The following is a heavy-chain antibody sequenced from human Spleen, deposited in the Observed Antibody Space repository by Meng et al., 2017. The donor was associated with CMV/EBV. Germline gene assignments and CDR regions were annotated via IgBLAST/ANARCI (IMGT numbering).Heavy chain of an antibody. J-gene: IGHJ4*02. CDR2: INSDGSST. V-gene: IGHV3-74*01. Sequence: GESLKISCAASGFTFSSYWMHWVRQAPGKGLVWVSRINSDGSSTSYADSVKGRFTISRDNAKNSLYLQMNSLRAEDMALYYCAKDLKGGSIAAAGNGFDYWGQGTLVTVSS. CDR3: AKDLKGGSIAAAGNGFDY. D-gene: IGHD6-13*01. CDR1: GFTFSSYW.